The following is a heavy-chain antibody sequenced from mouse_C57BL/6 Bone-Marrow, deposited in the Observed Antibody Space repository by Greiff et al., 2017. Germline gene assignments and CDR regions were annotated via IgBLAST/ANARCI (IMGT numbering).Heavy chain of an antibody. CDR2: IDPSDSYT. V-gene: IGHV1-50*01. CDR3: AREGYGPFDD. J-gene: IGHJ2*01. CDR1: GYTFTSYG. Sequence: QVQLQQPGAELVKPGASVKLSCKASGYTFTSYGMQWVKQRPGPGLEWIGEIDPSDSYTNYNQKFKGKATLTVDTSSSTAYMQLSSLTSEDSAVYYCAREGYGPFDDWGKGTTLTVSS. D-gene: IGHD2-10*02.